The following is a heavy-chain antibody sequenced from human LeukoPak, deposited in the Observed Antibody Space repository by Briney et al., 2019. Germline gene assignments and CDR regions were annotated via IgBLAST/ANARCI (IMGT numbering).Heavy chain of an antibody. J-gene: IGHJ4*02. V-gene: IGHV3-23*01. CDR1: GFTFSSYA. CDR3: AKDFRIGYSAHFDY. D-gene: IGHD2-21*01. Sequence: GGSLRLSCAASGFTFSSYAMSWVRQAPGKGLEWVSAISGSGGSTYYADSVKGRFTIPRDNSKNTLYLQMNSLRAEDTAVYYCAKDFRIGYSAHFDYWGQGALVTVSS. CDR2: ISGSGGST.